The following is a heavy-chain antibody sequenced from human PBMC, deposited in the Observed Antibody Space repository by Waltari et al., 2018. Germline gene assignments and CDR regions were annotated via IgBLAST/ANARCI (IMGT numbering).Heavy chain of an antibody. CDR3: ARGITMVRGANASIDP. V-gene: IGHV4-34*01. Sequence: QVQLQQWGAGLLKPSATLYLTCAVDGGSFRGYDWSWIRQPPGKGLEWIGEINHSGSTNYNPSLKSRVTISVDTSKNQFSLKLSSVTAADTTVYYCARGITMVRGANASIDPWGQGTLVTVSS. CDR1: GGSFRGYD. CDR2: INHSGST. D-gene: IGHD3-10*01. J-gene: IGHJ5*02.